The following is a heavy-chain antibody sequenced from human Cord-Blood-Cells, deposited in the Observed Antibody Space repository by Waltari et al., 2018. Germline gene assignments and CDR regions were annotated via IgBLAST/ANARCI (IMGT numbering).Heavy chain of an antibody. CDR3: ASFTIFGVVQTFDI. J-gene: IGHJ3*02. Sequence: QVQLQESGPGLVKPSETLSLTCTVSGYSISSGYYWGWIRRPPGKGLEWIGSIYHSGSTYYNPSLKSRVTISVDTSKNQFSLKLSSVTAADTAVYYCASFTIFGVVQTFDIWGQGTMVTVSS. V-gene: IGHV4-38-2*02. CDR1: GYSISSGYY. CDR2: IYHSGST. D-gene: IGHD3-3*01.